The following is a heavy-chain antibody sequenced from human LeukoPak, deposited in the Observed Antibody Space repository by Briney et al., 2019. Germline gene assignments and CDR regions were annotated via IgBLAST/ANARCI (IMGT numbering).Heavy chain of an antibody. CDR2: INHSGST. V-gene: IGHV4-34*01. CDR3: AREGLNMVRGVVPKEAWGWFDP. D-gene: IGHD3-10*01. Sequence: SETLSLTCAVYGGSFSGYYWSWIRQPPGKGLEWIGEINHSGSTNYNPSLKSRVTISVDTSKNQFSLKLSSVTAADTAVYYCAREGLNMVRGVVPKEAWGWFDPWGQGTLVTVSS. CDR1: GGSFSGYY. J-gene: IGHJ5*02.